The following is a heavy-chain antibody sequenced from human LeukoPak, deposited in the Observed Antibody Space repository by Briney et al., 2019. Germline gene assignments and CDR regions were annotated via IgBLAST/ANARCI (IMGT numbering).Heavy chain of an antibody. Sequence: ASVKVSCKASGYTFTSYGISWVRQAPGQGLDSIEWISAYNGNTNYAQKLQGSVTMTTDTSTSTAYTELRSLRSDDTAVYYFFQAEDGIRYFDWLLNSYYYYYYMDVWGKGTTVTISS. CDR3: FQAEDGIRYFDWLLNSYYYYYYMDV. V-gene: IGHV1-18*01. J-gene: IGHJ6*03. CDR1: GYTFTSYG. D-gene: IGHD3-9*01. CDR2: ISAYNGNT.